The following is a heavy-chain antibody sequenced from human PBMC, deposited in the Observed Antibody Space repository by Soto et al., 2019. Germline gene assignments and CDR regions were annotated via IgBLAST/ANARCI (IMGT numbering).Heavy chain of an antibody. J-gene: IGHJ4*02. CDR2: ISGSGGST. Sequence: EVQLLESGGGLVQPGGSLRLSCAASGFTFSSYAMSWVRQAPGKGLEWVSAISGSGGSTYYADSVKGRFTISRDNSKNTLYLQMNSLRAEDTAVYYCAKDSGSSHLEWLLSTPDYWGQGTLVTVSS. CDR3: AKDSGSSHLEWLLSTPDY. CDR1: GFTFSSYA. V-gene: IGHV3-23*01. D-gene: IGHD3-3*01.